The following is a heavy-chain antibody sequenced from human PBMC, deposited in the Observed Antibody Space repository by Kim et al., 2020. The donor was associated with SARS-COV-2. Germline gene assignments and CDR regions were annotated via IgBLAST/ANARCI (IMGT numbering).Heavy chain of an antibody. J-gene: IGHJ6*02. V-gene: IGHV3-11*01. Sequence: GGSLRLSCAASGFTFSDYYMSWIRQAPGKGLEWVSYISSSGSTIYYADSVKGRFTISRDNAKNSLYLQMNSLRAEDTAVYYCARVGQQLDPPYYYYGMDVWGQGTTVTVSS. CDR3: ARVGQQLDPPYYYYGMDV. D-gene: IGHD6-13*01. CDR2: ISSSGSTI. CDR1: GFTFSDYY.